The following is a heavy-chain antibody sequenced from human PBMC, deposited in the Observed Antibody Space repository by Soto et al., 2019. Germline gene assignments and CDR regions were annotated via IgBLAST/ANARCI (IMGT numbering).Heavy chain of an antibody. V-gene: IGHV4-30-2*01. D-gene: IGHD3-3*02. CDR1: GGSISSGGYS. CDR2: IYHSGSI. Sequence: QLQLQESGSGLVKPSQTLSLTCTVSGGSISSGGYSWSWIRQPPGKGLEWIGNIYHSGSIYYNPSLKRRVTSAVARSKNQFSLKLSSVTAADTAGYYCVRGPPFCPWGQGTLVTVSS. CDR3: VRGPPFCP. J-gene: IGHJ5*02.